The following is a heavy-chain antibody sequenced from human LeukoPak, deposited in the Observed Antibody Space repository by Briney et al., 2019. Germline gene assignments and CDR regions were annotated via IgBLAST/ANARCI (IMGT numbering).Heavy chain of an antibody. CDR3: VGLDFDY. CDR1: GFTFSSYW. J-gene: IGHJ4*02. CDR2: ISYDGSNK. Sequence: GGSLRLSCAASGFTFSSYWMHWVRQAPGKGLEWVAVISYDGSNKYYADSVKGRFTISRDNSKNTLYLQMNSLRAEDTAVYYCVGLDFDYWGQGTLVTVSS. V-gene: IGHV3-30*03. D-gene: IGHD2-2*03.